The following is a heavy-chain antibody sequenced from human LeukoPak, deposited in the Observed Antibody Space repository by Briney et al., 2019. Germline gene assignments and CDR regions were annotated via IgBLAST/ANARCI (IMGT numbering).Heavy chain of an antibody. D-gene: IGHD6-19*01. V-gene: IGHV3-9*01. CDR3: AKVRGTYSSGYFFDY. J-gene: IGHJ4*02. CDR1: GFTFISYW. Sequence: PGGSLRLSCAASGFTFISYWMHWVRQAPGKGLEWLSIISWNSGYIGYADSVKDRFTISRDNAKKSLDLQMNSLRAEDTAFYYCAKVRGTYSSGYFFDYWGQGTLVTVSS. CDR2: ISWNSGYI.